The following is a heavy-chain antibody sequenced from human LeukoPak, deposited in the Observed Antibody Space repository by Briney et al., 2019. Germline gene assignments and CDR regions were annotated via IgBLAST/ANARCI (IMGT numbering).Heavy chain of an antibody. Sequence: PGGSLRLSCAASGSTFGSCAMSWVRQAPGKGLEWVSAISGSGGSTYYADSVKGRFTISRDNSKNTLYLQMSSLRAEDTAVYYCAKNFYGYYYYGMDVWGQGTTVTVSS. CDR1: GSTFGSCA. J-gene: IGHJ6*02. CDR2: ISGSGGST. V-gene: IGHV3-23*01. D-gene: IGHD3-3*01. CDR3: AKNFYGYYYYGMDV.